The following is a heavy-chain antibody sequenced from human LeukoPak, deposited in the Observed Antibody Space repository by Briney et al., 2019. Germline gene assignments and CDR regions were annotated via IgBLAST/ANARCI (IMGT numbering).Heavy chain of an antibody. J-gene: IGHJ4*02. CDR3: ARKRGSLIAAAGTGHFDY. Sequence: SETLSLTCTVSGGSISSYYWSWIRQPPGKGLEWIGYIYYSGSTNYNPSLKSRVTISVDTSKNQFSLKLSSVTAADTAVYYCARKRGSLIAAAGTGHFDYWGQGTLVTVSS. CDR1: GGSISSYY. D-gene: IGHD6-13*01. V-gene: IGHV4-59*08. CDR2: IYYSGST.